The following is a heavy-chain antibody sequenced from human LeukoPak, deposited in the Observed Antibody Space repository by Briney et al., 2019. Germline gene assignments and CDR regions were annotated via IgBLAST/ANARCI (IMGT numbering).Heavy chain of an antibody. Sequence: PGGSLRLSCAASGFTFSSYAMSWVRQAPGKGLEWVSAISGSGGSTYYADSAKGRFTISRDNSKNTLYLQMNSLRAEDTAVYYCAKAPDCSSTSCYYYYYMDVWGKGTTVTVSS. V-gene: IGHV3-23*01. CDR1: GFTFSSYA. CDR3: AKAPDCSSTSCYYYYYMDV. D-gene: IGHD2-2*01. J-gene: IGHJ6*03. CDR2: ISGSGGST.